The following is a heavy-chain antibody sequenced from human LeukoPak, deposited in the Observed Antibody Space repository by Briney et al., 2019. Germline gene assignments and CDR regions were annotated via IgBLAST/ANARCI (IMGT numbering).Heavy chain of an antibody. CDR1: GGTFSSYA. Sequence: ASVKVSCKASGGTFSSYAISWERQAPGQGLEWMGRIIPIFGIANYAQKFQGRVTITADKSTSTAYMELSSLRSEDTAVYCCAVRKGEAVAGTGINWFDPWGQGTLVTVSS. V-gene: IGHV1-69*04. CDR2: IIPIFGIA. J-gene: IGHJ5*02. CDR3: AVRKGEAVAGTGINWFDP. D-gene: IGHD6-19*01.